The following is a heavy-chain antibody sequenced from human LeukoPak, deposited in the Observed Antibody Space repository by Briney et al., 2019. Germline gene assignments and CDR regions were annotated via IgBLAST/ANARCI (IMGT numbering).Heavy chain of an antibody. CDR3: ASYSNYEGGAIGNWFDP. CDR1: GGSFSGYY. CDR2: INHSGST. J-gene: IGHJ5*02. D-gene: IGHD4-11*01. V-gene: IGHV4-34*01. Sequence: MPSETLSLTCAVYGGSFSGYYWSWIRQPPGKELEWIGEINHSGSTNYNPSLKSRVTISVDTSKNQFSLKLSSVTAADTAVYYCASYSNYEGGAIGNWFDPWGQGTLVTVSS.